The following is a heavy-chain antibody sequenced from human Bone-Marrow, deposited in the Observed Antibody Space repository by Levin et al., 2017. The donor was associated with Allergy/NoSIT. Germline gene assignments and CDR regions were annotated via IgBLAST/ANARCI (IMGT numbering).Heavy chain of an antibody. J-gene: IGHJ4*02. D-gene: IGHD3-22*01. Sequence: GGSLRLSCAASGFTFRHYTMNWVRQAPGKGLEWVSCITSSGDSTYYADSVKGRFTISRDNAKNSLYLQLDRLRDEDTAMYYCARDPARGYYDSSGYSGDHWGQGTLVTVSS. CDR2: ITSSGDST. V-gene: IGHV3-48*02. CDR3: ARDPARGYYDSSGYSGDH. CDR1: GFTFRHYT.